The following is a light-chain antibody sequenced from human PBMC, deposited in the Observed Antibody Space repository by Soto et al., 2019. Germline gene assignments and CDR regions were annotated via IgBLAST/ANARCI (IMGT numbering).Light chain of an antibody. CDR1: QDIRKD. Sequence: AIQMTQSPSSLSASVGDRVTITCRASQDIRKDLAWYQQKPGKAPQILIYGASTLQTGVASRFSGSGSATDFTITIISLQPEDSAAYYCLQDYTYPFTFGQGTKLDIK. J-gene: IGKJ2*01. CDR2: GAS. CDR3: LQDYTYPFT. V-gene: IGKV1-6*01.